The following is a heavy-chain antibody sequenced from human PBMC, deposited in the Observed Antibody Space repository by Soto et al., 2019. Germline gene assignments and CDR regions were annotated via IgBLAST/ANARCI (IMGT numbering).Heavy chain of an antibody. CDR2: IWNDGSNE. V-gene: IGHV3-33*01. J-gene: IGHJ4*02. CDR1: GFNFSSYG. D-gene: IGHD3-22*01. Sequence: QVQLVESGGGVVQPGGSLRLSCEASGFNFSSYGIHWVRQAPGKGLEWVAIIWNDGSNEYYADSVKGRFTISRDNSKNTVYLQVSKLRAEDTAVYFCARDRTDSGGYSDSWGQGTLVTVSS. CDR3: ARDRTDSGGYSDS.